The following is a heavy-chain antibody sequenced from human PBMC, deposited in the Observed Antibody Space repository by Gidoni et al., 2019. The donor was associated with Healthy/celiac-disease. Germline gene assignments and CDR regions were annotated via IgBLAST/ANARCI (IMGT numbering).Heavy chain of an antibody. CDR2: ISSSSSYI. CDR1: GFPFSSYS. D-gene: IGHD6-13*01. V-gene: IGHV3-21*01. Sequence: EVQLVESGGGLVKPGGSLRLSCAASGFPFSSYSMNWVRQAPGKGLEWVSSISSSSSYIYYADSVKGRFTISRDNAKNSLYLQMNSLRAEDTAVYYCAREVIAAAGTDYWGQGTLVTVSS. J-gene: IGHJ4*02. CDR3: AREVIAAAGTDY.